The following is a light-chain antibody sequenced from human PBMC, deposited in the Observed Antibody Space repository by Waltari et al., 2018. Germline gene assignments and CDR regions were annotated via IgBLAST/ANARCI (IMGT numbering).Light chain of an antibody. J-gene: IGKJ4*01. CDR2: WAS. Sequence: DIVMTQSPDSLAVSLGERATINCKSSQSLLYSSNNKNFLAWYQQKPGQPPKLLIYWASTRECGVPDRFSGSGSGTDFTLTISSLQAEDVADYYCQQYYTIPLTFGGGTKVEI. V-gene: IGKV4-1*01. CDR3: QQYYTIPLT. CDR1: QSLLYSSNNKNF.